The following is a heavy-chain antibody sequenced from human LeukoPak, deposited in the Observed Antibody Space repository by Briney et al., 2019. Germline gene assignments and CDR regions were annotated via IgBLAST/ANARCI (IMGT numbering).Heavy chain of an antibody. CDR2: IIYIFGKA. Sequence: ASVKVSCKASGGPFSSYAISWVRQAPGQGVEWMGGIIYIFGKANYAQKFQGRVTITADECTSTAYMELSSLRSEDTAVYYCARDHKQLNRYSSWEDWFDPWGQGTLVTVSS. V-gene: IGHV1-69*01. CDR3: ARDHKQLNRYSSWEDWFDP. J-gene: IGHJ5*02. CDR1: GGPFSSYA. D-gene: IGHD6-13*01.